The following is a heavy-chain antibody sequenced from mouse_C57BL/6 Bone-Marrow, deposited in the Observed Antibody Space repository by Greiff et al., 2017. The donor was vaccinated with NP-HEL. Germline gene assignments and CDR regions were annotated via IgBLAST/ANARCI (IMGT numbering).Heavy chain of an antibody. D-gene: IGHD6-2*01. CDR2: IDPENGDT. CDR1: GFNIKDDY. CDR3: TLSGAMDY. Sequence: EVQLVESGAELVRPGASVKLSCTASGFNIKDDYMHWVKQRPEQGLEWIGWIDPENGDTEYASKFQGKATITADTSSNTAYLQLSSLTSEDTAVYYCTLSGAMDYWGQGTSVTVSS. J-gene: IGHJ4*01. V-gene: IGHV14-4*01.